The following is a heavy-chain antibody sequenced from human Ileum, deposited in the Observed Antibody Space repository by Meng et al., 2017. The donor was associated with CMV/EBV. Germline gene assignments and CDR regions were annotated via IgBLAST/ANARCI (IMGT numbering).Heavy chain of an antibody. CDR2: IYSSGST. Sequence: GSLRLSCTVSGGSISNYYWTWIRQPPGKGLEWIGYIYSSGSTSYNPSLESRVTISVDTSKHQFSLELSAVTVADTAVYYCARDVRNSPAFGLDVWGQGTRVTVSS. CDR1: GGSISNYY. CDR3: ARDVRNSPAFGLDV. V-gene: IGHV4-59*01. J-gene: IGHJ6*02. D-gene: IGHD1-7*01.